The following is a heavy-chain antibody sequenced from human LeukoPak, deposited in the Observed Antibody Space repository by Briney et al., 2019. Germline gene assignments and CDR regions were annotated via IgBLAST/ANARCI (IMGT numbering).Heavy chain of an antibody. CDR3: AKDRHYGWNYPTGSYFDY. CDR2: LSGSGGST. Sequence: GGSLTLSCAAPGFTSSSYAMIWVRQAPGKGLQLVSALSGSGGSTYYADSVKGRFTIPRDKSKNSLYLQLNRLRAGALAAYYCAKDRHYGWNYPTGSYFDYWGQGTLVTVSS. J-gene: IGHJ4*02. D-gene: IGHD1-7*01. CDR1: GFTSSSYA. V-gene: IGHV3-23*01.